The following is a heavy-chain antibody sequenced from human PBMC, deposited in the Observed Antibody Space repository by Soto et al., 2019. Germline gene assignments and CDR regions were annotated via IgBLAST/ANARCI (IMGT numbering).Heavy chain of an antibody. J-gene: IGHJ4*02. CDR1: GFTFSTYG. CDR2: VWYDGSDK. CDR3: ARGEGYNELDY. V-gene: IGHV3-30*02. Sequence: GGSLRLSCAASGFTFSTYGMNWVRQAPGKGLEWVAIVWYDGSDKYYSDSVKGRFTISRDNSKNTVYLQMNSLRAEDTAVYYCARGEGYNELDYWGQGTLVTVSS. D-gene: IGHD3-10*01.